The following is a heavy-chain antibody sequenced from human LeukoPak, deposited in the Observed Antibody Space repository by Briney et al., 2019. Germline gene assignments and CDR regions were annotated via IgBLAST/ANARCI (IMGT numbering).Heavy chain of an antibody. V-gene: IGHV3-48*04. Sequence: GGSLRLSCAASGFTFSSYAMHWVRQAPGKGLEWLSYISSYGSAIYYADSVKGRFTISRDNAKNSLYLQMNSLRAEDTAVYYCARVKVGATKYYYYGMDVWGQGTTVTVSS. CDR1: GFTFSSYA. CDR3: ARVKVGATKYYYYGMDV. J-gene: IGHJ6*02. D-gene: IGHD1-26*01. CDR2: ISSYGSAI.